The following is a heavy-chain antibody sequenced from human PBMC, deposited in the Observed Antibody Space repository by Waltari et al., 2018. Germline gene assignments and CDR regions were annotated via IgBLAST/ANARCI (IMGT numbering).Heavy chain of an antibody. J-gene: IGHJ4*02. V-gene: IGHV4-39*07. CDR2: IYYSGST. Sequence: QLQLQESGPGLVKPSETLSLTCTVSGGSISSSSYYWGWIRQPPGKGLEWIGSIYYSGSTYYNPSLKSRVTIAVDTSKNQFSLKLSSVTAADTAVYYCARGGTTVNGFDYWGQGTLVTVSS. CDR3: ARGGTTVNGFDY. D-gene: IGHD4-17*01. CDR1: GGSISSSSYY.